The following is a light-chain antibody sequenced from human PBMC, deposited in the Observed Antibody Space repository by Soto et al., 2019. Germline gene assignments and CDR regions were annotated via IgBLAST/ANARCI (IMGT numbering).Light chain of an antibody. Sequence: QSVLTQSPSASGSSGQKVSISCSGSSSNIGSNTVNWYQLVPVTAPKLLIYSNDQRPSACPGRFSGSKSGTSASLTISGLQSEHEADYYCATWDDSLNNVIFGGGTKVPV. J-gene: IGLJ2*01. CDR3: ATWDDSLNNVI. CDR2: SND. CDR1: SSNIGSNT. V-gene: IGLV1-44*01.